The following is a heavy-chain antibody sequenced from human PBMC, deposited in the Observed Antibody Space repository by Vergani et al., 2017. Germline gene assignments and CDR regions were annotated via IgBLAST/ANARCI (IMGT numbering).Heavy chain of an antibody. CDR3: ASGAVTVDGSWFDP. CDR2: IYYSGST. D-gene: IGHD4-11*01. CDR1: GGSISSYY. J-gene: IGHJ5*02. V-gene: IGHV4-59*01. Sequence: QVQLQESGPGLVKPSETLSLTCTVSGGSISSYYWSWIRQPPGKGLEWIGYIYYSGSTNYNPSLKSRVTISVDTSKNQFSLKLSSVTAADTAVYYCASGAVTVDGSWFDPWGQGTLVTVSS.